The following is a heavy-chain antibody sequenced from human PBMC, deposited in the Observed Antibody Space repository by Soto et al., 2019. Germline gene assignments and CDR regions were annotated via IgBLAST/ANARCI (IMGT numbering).Heavy chain of an antibody. CDR2: IYYSGST. J-gene: IGHJ4*02. CDR1: GGPIRSDGYY. CDR3: ARVVTSPYYYGSGSYFSVGKKTPTTYYFDY. Sequence: SETLSLTCTVSGGPIRSDGYYWSWIRQHPGKGLEWIGYIYYSGSTYYNPSLKSRVTISVDTSKNQFSLKLSSVTAADTAVYYCARVVTSPYYYGSGSYFSVGKKTPTTYYFDYWGQGTLVTVSS. D-gene: IGHD3-10*01. V-gene: IGHV4-31*03.